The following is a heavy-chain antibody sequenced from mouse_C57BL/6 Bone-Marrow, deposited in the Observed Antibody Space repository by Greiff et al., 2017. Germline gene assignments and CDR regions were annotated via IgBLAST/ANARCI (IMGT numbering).Heavy chain of an antibody. CDR3: TTDWDWFAY. CDR1: GFNFKDDY. Sequence: EVQLQQSGAELVRPGASVKLSCTASGFNFKDDYMHWVKQRPEQGLEWIGWIDPENGDTEYASKFQCKATITEATSSNTAYLHLSSLTSEDNAVYYCTTDWDWFAYWGQGTLVTVSA. D-gene: IGHD4-1*01. J-gene: IGHJ3*01. CDR2: IDPENGDT. V-gene: IGHV14-4*01.